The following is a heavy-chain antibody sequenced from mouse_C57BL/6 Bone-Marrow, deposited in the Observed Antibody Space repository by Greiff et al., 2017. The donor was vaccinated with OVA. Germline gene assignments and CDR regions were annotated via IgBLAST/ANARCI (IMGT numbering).Heavy chain of an antibody. CDR1: GFTFSSYA. D-gene: IGHD1-1*02. CDR2: ISDGGSYT. Sequence: DVKLVESGGGLVKPGGSLKLSCAASGFTFSSYAMSWVRQTPEKRLEWVATISDGGSYTYYPDNVKGRFTISRDNAKNNLYLQMSHLKSEDTAMYYCARDRGLWYWGQGTSVTVSS. J-gene: IGHJ4*01. CDR3: ARDRGLWY. V-gene: IGHV5-4*01.